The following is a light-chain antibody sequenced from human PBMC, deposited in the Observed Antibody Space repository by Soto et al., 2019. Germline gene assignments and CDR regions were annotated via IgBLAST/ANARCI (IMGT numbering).Light chain of an antibody. CDR2: AAS. Sequence: EIVMTQSPATLSVSPGERATLFCRASQSVRSNLVWHQQKPGQAPRLLIYAASRRATGIPDRFSGSGSGTDFTLTISRLEPEDFAVYYCQQYGSSPWTFGQGTKVDIK. CDR3: QQYGSSPWT. V-gene: IGKV3-20*01. J-gene: IGKJ1*01. CDR1: QSVRSN.